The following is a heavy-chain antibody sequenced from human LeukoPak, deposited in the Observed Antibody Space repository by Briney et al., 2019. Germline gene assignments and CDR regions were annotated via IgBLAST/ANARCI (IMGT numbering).Heavy chain of an antibody. V-gene: IGHV1-2*02. D-gene: IGHD2-2*01. J-gene: IGHJ5*02. Sequence: ASVKVSCKASGYTFTGYYMHWVRQAPGQGLEWMGWINPNSGGTNYAQKFQGRVTMTRDTPSSTAYMELSRLRSDDTAVYYCARDPGYCSSTSCYSGWFDPWGQGTLVTVSS. CDR1: GYTFTGYY. CDR3: ARDPGYCSSTSCYSGWFDP. CDR2: INPNSGGT.